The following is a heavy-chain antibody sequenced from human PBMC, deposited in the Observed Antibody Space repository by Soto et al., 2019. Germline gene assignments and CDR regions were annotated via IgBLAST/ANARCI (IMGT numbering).Heavy chain of an antibody. CDR1: GFTFSSYA. CDR3: AKVRVPTVVTECDY. D-gene: IGHD2-21*02. CDR2: ISGSGGDT. J-gene: IGHJ4*02. Sequence: EVQLLESGGGLVQPGGSLRLSCAVSGFTFSSYAMSWVRQAPGKGLEWVSAISGSGGDTYYADSVKGWFTISRDNSKYTLYLQMNSLRAEDTAVYYCAKVRVPTVVTECDYWGQGTLVTVSS. V-gene: IGHV3-23*01.